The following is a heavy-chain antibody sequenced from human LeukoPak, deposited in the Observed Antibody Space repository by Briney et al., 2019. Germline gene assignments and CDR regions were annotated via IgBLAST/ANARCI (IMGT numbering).Heavy chain of an antibody. CDR3: ARAVIVGATNFDY. D-gene: IGHD1-26*01. J-gene: IGHJ4*02. V-gene: IGHV3-66*01. CDR1: GFTVSSNY. CDR2: IYSGGST. Sequence: PGGSLRLSCAASGFTVSSNYMSWVRQAPGKGLEWASVIYSGGSTYYADSVKGRFTISRDNSKNTLYLQMNSLRAEDTAVYYCARAVIVGATNFDYWGQGTLVTVSS.